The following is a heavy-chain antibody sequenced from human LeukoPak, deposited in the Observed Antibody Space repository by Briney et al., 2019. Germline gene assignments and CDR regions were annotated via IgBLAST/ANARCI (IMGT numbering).Heavy chain of an antibody. Sequence: QSGGSLRLSCAASGFTFSSYAMSWVRQAPGKGLEWVSAISGSGGSTYYAASVKGRFTISRDNSKNTLYLQMNSLRAEDTAVYYCAKVVATIRWSDYWGQGTLVTVSS. V-gene: IGHV3-23*01. CDR1: GFTFSSYA. D-gene: IGHD5-24*01. J-gene: IGHJ4*02. CDR3: AKVVATIRWSDY. CDR2: ISGSGGST.